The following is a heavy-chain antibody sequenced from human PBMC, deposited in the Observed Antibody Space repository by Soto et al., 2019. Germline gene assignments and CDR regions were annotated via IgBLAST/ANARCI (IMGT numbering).Heavy chain of an antibody. J-gene: IGHJ4*02. CDR3: ARGRGWRVVIDC. CDR1: GGSISSYY. Sequence: QVQLQESGPGLVKPSETLSLTCTVSGGSISSYYWSWIRQPPGKGLGWIGYIYYSGSTNYNPALKRRSTISVDTAKNQFSLKLSSVTGADPAVDYCARGRGWRVVIDCWGQGTLVTVSS. D-gene: IGHD6-19*01. CDR2: IYYSGST. V-gene: IGHV4-59*01.